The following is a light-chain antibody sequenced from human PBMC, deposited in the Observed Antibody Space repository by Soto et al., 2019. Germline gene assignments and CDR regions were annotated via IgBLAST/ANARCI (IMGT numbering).Light chain of an antibody. J-gene: IGKJ2*01. V-gene: IGKV3-11*01. CDR3: QHRSNWRMYT. Sequence: ELVLTQSPATLSLSPGESATLSCRASQSVAGYLAWYQQKPGQGPRLLIYDSSTRATGTPARFRGSGSGTDFTLTISSLEPEDFASYICQHRSNWRMYTFGQGTKLEIK. CDR2: DSS. CDR1: QSVAGY.